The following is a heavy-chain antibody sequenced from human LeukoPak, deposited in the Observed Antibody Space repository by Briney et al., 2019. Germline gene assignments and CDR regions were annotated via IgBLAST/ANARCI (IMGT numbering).Heavy chain of an antibody. CDR3: ARDLLEWLFDY. Sequence: GASVKVSCKASGYTFTSYYMHWVRQAPGQGLEWMGIINPSGGSTSYAQKFQGRVTMTRDTSTSTVYMELSSLRSENTAVYYCARDLLEWLFDYWGQGTLVTVSS. J-gene: IGHJ4*02. V-gene: IGHV1-46*01. CDR1: GYTFTSYY. D-gene: IGHD3-3*01. CDR2: INPSGGST.